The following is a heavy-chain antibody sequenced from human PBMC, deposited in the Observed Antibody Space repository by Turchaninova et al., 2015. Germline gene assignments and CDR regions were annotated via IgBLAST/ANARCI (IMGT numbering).Heavy chain of an antibody. D-gene: IGHD6-13*01. V-gene: IGHV4-39*01. Sequence: QLQLQESGPGLVKPSATLSLTCTVTGGSNSSSSYYWGWFRPPPGTGLEWIESINYRGITYYNPSLKRRVTISVDTSKNQFSLKLSSVTAADTAVYYCARLHSSSWYVDYWGQGTLVTVSS. J-gene: IGHJ4*02. CDR3: ARLHSSSWYVDY. CDR2: INYRGIT. CDR1: GGSNSSSSYY.